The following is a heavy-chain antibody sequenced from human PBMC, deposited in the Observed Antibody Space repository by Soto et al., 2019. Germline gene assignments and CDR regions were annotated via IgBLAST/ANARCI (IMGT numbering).Heavy chain of an antibody. V-gene: IGHV1-18*01. J-gene: IGHJ5*02. CDR3: ARDYGSGSYPWFDP. Sequence: ASAKVSSWASGYTFTSYGISWVRQAPREGLVWMGWISAYNGNTNYAQKLQGRVTMTTDTSTSTAYMELRSLRSDDTAVYYCARDYGSGSYPWFDPWGQGTLVTVSS. CDR2: ISAYNGNT. D-gene: IGHD3-10*01. CDR1: GYTFTSYG.